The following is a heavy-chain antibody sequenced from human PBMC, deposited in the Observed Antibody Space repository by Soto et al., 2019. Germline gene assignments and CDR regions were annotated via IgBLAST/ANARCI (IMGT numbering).Heavy chain of an antibody. CDR3: AHPRGYGVFDAYDI. CDR2: LSASGGST. CDR1: GFTFSTDA. D-gene: IGHD4-17*01. Sequence: PGGSLRLSCAASGFTFSTDAMSWVRQAPGKGLEWVSALSASGGSTYYADSVKGRFTISRDNSMNALYLQMNSLRIEDTAVYYCAHPRGYGVFDAYDIWGQGTMVTVSS. J-gene: IGHJ3*02. V-gene: IGHV3-23*01.